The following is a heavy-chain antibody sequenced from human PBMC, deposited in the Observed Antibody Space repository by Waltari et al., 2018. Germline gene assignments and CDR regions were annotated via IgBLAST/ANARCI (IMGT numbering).Heavy chain of an antibody. D-gene: IGHD3-10*01. Sequence: QLQLQESGPGLVKPSETLSLTCTVSGGSISSSSYYWGWIRQPPGKGLEWIGSIYYSGSTYYNPPLKSRVTISVDTSKNQFSLKLSSVTAADTAVYYCARLTMVRGAFDYWGQGTLVTVSS. CDR2: IYYSGST. CDR1: GGSISSSSYY. J-gene: IGHJ4*02. V-gene: IGHV4-39*01. CDR3: ARLTMVRGAFDY.